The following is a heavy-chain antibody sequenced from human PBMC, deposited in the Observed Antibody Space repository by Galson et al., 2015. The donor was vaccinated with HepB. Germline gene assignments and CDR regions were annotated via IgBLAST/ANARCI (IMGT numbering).Heavy chain of an antibody. Sequence: LRLSCAASGFTFSSYSMNWVRQAPGKGLEWVSYISSSSSTIYYADSVKGRFTISRDNAKNSLYLQMNSLRAEDTAVYYCARCEGGGDWPYYFDYWGQGTLVTVSS. CDR3: ARCEGGGDWPYYFDY. D-gene: IGHD2-21*02. CDR1: GFTFSSYS. CDR2: ISSSSSTI. V-gene: IGHV3-48*04. J-gene: IGHJ4*02.